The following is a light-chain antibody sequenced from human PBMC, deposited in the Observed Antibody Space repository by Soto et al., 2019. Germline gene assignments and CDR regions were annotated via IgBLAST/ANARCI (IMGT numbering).Light chain of an antibody. CDR3: QHYNSLSS. CDR2: KAS. V-gene: IGKV1-5*03. J-gene: IGKJ3*01. CDR1: QSVSNW. Sequence: DIQMTQSPSTLSASVGERVTITCRASQSVSNWLAWYQQKPGKAPKLLIYKASSLESGVPSRFSGSGSGTEFTLTISSLQPDDFATYYCQHYNSLSSFGPGTKVDIK.